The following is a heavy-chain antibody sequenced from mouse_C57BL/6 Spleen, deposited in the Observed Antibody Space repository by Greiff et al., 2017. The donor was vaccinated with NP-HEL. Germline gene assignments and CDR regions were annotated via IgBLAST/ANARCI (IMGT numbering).Heavy chain of an antibody. V-gene: IGHV5-17*01. Sequence: DVKLVESGGGLVKPGGSLKLSCAASGFTFSDYGMHWVRQAPEKGLEWVAYISSGSSTIYYADTVKGRFTISRDNAKNTLFLQMTSLRSEETAMYYCAREYGSSHWFAYWGQGTLVTVSA. CDR3: AREYGSSHWFAY. CDR2: ISSGSSTI. J-gene: IGHJ3*01. CDR1: GFTFSDYG. D-gene: IGHD1-1*01.